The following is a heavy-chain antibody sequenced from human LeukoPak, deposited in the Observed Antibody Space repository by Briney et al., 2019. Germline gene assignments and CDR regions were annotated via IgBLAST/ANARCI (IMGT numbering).Heavy chain of an antibody. V-gene: IGHV4-31*03. D-gene: IGHD2-2*02. CDR1: GDSISSGGYY. CDR3: ASGHCSSTSCYSPDAFDI. J-gene: IGHJ3*02. CDR2: IYYSGST. Sequence: SETLSLTCTVSGDSISSGGYYWSWIRQHPGKGLEWIGYIYYSGSTYYNPSLKSRVTISVDTTKTQFSLKLSSVTAADTAVYYCASGHCSSTSCYSPDAFDIWGQGTMVTVSS.